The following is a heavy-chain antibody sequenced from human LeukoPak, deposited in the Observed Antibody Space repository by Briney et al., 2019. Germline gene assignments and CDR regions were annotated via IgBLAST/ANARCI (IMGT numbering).Heavy chain of an antibody. CDR3: ARDLGGIAAAGQFDY. Sequence: GSSVKVSCKASGGTFSSYAISWVRQAPGQGLEWMGGIIPIFGTANYAQKFQGRVTITADESTSTAYMELSSLRSEDTAVYYCARDLGGIAAAGQFDYWGQGTLVTVSS. V-gene: IGHV1-69*01. CDR2: IIPIFGTA. D-gene: IGHD6-13*01. J-gene: IGHJ4*02. CDR1: GGTFSSYA.